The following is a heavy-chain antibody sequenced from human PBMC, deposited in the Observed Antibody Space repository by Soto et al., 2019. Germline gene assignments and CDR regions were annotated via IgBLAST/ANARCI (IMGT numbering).Heavy chain of an antibody. CDR2: IFGNGGQA. J-gene: IGHJ4*02. Sequence: EVQLLESGGGLVQPGGSLTLSCSASGFTFGTYTMNWVRQAPGKGLEWVSGIFGNGGQAFYADSMKGRVTISRDNSNNKLFLHMSGLRPDDTAVYYCAKDRVPDSRWNFDFWGQGTLVTVSS. V-gene: IGHV3-23*01. D-gene: IGHD2-15*01. CDR1: GFTFGTYT. CDR3: AKDRVPDSRWNFDF.